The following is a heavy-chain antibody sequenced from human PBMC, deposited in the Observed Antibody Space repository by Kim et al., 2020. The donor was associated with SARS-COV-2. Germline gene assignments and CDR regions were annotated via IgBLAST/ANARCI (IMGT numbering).Heavy chain of an antibody. D-gene: IGHD2-21*02. Sequence: GGSLRLSCAASGFTFSSYAMNWVRQAPGKGLEWVAFISNTGATTYYADSVKGRFSISRDNSRNTVFLQLAGLRGEDTALYYCVKDVTGGHYYFDRWGQGALVTVTS. CDR3: VKDVTGGHYYFDR. J-gene: IGHJ4*02. CDR2: ISNTGATT. CDR1: GFTFSSYA. V-gene: IGHV3-23*03.